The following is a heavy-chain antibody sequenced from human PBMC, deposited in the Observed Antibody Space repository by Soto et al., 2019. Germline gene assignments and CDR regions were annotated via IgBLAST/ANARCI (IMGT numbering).Heavy chain of an antibody. Sequence: EVQLVESGGGLIQPGGSLRLSCASSGFTVSSNYMSWVRQAPGKGLEWVSVIYSGGSTYYADSVKGRFTISRDNSKNTLYLQMNSLRAEDTAVYYCARDRVESGYQEYFQHWGQGTLVPVSS. D-gene: IGHD3-22*01. CDR2: IYSGGST. J-gene: IGHJ1*01. CDR1: GFTVSSNY. CDR3: ARDRVESGYQEYFQH. V-gene: IGHV3-53*01.